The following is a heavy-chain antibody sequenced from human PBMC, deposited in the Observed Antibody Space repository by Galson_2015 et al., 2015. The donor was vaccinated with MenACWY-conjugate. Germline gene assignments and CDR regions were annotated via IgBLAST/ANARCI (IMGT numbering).Heavy chain of an antibody. CDR2: VYYNGNT. D-gene: IGHD1-7*01. J-gene: IGHJ4*02. CDR1: DDSVNSGSYY. Sequence: ETLSLTCTVSDDSVNSGSYYWNWNRQPPGKVLEWIGYVYYNGNTNYNPSVESRVTISVDTSKNQFSLRLSSVTAAGTAVYYCARAAWNYMFFDSWGQGSLVTVSS. CDR3: ARAAWNYMFFDS. V-gene: IGHV4-61*01.